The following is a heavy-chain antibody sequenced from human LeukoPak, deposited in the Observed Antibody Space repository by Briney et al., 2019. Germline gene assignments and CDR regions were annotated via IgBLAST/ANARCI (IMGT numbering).Heavy chain of an antibody. CDR2: INPCGDSR. V-gene: IGHV1-46*01. D-gene: IGHD1-26*01. CDR3: ARAQSYYDY. CDR1: GYTFINYY. Sequence: VASVKVSCKASGYTFINYYMHWVRQAPGQGLEWMGIINPCGDSRIYEQHFHGRVTMTTDTSTRTVYMDLSSLRSEDTAVYYCARAQSYYDYWGQGTLVTVSS. J-gene: IGHJ4*02.